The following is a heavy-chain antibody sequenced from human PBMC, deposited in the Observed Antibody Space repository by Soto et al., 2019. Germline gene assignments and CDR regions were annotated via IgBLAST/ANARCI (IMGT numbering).Heavy chain of an antibody. J-gene: IGHJ4*02. CDR3: ARGAHRGNIHDFDS. CDR2: IQQSGRP. D-gene: IGHD3-10*01. Sequence: SETLSLACAVSGGCISKEYYWGWIRQPPGKGVEWLGGIQQSGRPYYNPALKSRLTISIDKSKKQFSLRVSSVTAADTNVYYCARGAHRGNIHDFDSSGQGYLVTVSS. CDR1: GGCISKEYY. V-gene: IGHV4-38-2*01.